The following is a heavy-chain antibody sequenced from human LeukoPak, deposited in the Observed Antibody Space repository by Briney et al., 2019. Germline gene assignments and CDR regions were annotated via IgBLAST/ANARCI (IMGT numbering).Heavy chain of an antibody. CDR3: ARMSSSWYGIDY. Sequence: SQTLSLTCTVSGGSISSGGYSWSWIRQPPGKGLEWIGYIYHSGSTYYNPSLKSRVTISVDRSKNQFSLKLSSVTAADTAVYYCARMSSSWYGIDYWGQGTLVTVSS. CDR1: GGSISSGGYS. CDR2: IYHSGST. V-gene: IGHV4-30-2*01. D-gene: IGHD6-13*01. J-gene: IGHJ4*02.